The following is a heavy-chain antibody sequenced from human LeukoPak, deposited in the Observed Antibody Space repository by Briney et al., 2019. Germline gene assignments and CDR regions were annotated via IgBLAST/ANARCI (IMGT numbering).Heavy chain of an antibody. CDR2: IYSGGTT. Sequence: GGSLRLSCAASGFTVSSHYMSWVRQAPGKGLEWVSVIYSGGTTYYADSVKGRFTISRDNSKNTLYLQMNSLRAEDTAVYYCAKCRGRGDCYSFDYWGQGTLVTVSS. CDR3: AKCRGRGDCYSFDY. CDR1: GFTVSSHY. J-gene: IGHJ4*02. D-gene: IGHD2-21*02. V-gene: IGHV3-53*01.